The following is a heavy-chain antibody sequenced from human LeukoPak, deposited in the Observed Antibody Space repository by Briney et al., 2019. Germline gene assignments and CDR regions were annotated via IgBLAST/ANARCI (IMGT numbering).Heavy chain of an antibody. Sequence: GGSLRLSCAASGFTFSDYYMSWIRQAPGKGLEWVSYISSSSRYTNYADSVKGRFTISRDNAKNSLYLQMNSLRAEDTAVYYCARVYYYDSSGYYQPSGYFQHWGQGTLVTVSS. CDR1: GFTFSDYY. D-gene: IGHD3-22*01. J-gene: IGHJ1*01. CDR2: ISSSSRYT. CDR3: ARVYYYDSSGYYQPSGYFQH. V-gene: IGHV3-11*06.